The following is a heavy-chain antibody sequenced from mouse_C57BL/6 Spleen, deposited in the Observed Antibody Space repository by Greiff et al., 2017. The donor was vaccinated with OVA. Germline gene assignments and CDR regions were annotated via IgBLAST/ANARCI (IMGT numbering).Heavy chain of an antibody. CDR2: ISGGGGNT. Sequence: EVKVVESGGGLVKPGGSLKLSCAASGFTFSSYTMSWVRQTPEKRLEWVATISGGGGNTYYPDSVKGRFTISRDNAKNTLYLQMSSLRSEDTALYYCARQDLLPFAYWGQGTLVTVSA. V-gene: IGHV5-9*01. CDR3: ARQDLLPFAY. D-gene: IGHD2-1*01. CDR1: GFTFSSYT. J-gene: IGHJ3*01.